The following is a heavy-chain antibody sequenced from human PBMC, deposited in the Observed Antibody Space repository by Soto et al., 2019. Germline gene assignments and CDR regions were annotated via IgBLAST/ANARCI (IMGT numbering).Heavy chain of an antibody. CDR3: AKAIVRYYHRSGSPQHY. J-gene: IGHJ4*02. Sequence: PGGSLRLSCAASGFTFSSYGMHWVRQAPGKGLEWVAVIWYDGSNKYYADSVKGRFTISRDNSKNTLYLQMNSLRAEDTAVYYCAKAIVRYYHRSGSPQHYSGQGILVT. V-gene: IGHV3-33*06. CDR2: IWYDGSNK. CDR1: GFTFSSYG. D-gene: IGHD3-10*01.